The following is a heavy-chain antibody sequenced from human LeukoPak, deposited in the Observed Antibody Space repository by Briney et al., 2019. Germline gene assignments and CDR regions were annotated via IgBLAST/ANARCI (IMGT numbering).Heavy chain of an antibody. J-gene: IGHJ4*02. CDR1: GFTFSSYG. D-gene: IGHD1-26*01. CDR3: AKEWELND. Sequence: GGSLRLSCAASGFTFSSYGMHWVRQAPGKGLEWVAVISYDGSNKYYADSVKGRFTISRDNSKNTLYLQMNSLRAEDTAVYYCAKEWELNDWGQGTLVTVSS. V-gene: IGHV3-30*18. CDR2: ISYDGSNK.